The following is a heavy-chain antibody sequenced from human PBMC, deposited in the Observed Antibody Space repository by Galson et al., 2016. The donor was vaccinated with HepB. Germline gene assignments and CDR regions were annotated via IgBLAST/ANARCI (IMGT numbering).Heavy chain of an antibody. Sequence: SLRLSCAASGFTFSSSAMHWVRQAPGKGLEWVAVMWFDGSKKYYADSVKGRFTISRDNSKNILYLQMSSLRAEDTAVYYCARVGAVGMGNAFDPWGQGTLVTVSS. D-gene: IGHD6-13*01. CDR1: GFTFSSSA. CDR3: ARVGAVGMGNAFDP. V-gene: IGHV3-33*01. J-gene: IGHJ5*02. CDR2: MWFDGSKK.